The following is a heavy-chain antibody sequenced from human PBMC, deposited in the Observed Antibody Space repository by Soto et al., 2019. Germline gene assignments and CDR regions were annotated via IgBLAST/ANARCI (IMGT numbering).Heavy chain of an antibody. CDR1: GGSISSGGYY. Sequence: QVQLQESGPGLVKPSQTLSLTCTVSGGSISSGGYYWSWIRQHPGKGLEWIGYIYYSGSTYYNPSLKIRVTISVDTSKNPFSLKLSSVTAADTAVYYCARGHDIWFFDPWGQGTLVTVSS. V-gene: IGHV4-31*03. J-gene: IGHJ5*02. CDR3: ARGHDIWFFDP. D-gene: IGHD3-9*01. CDR2: IYYSGST.